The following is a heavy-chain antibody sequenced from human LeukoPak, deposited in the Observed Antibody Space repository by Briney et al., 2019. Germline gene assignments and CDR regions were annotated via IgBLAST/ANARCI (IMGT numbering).Heavy chain of an antibody. CDR3: VRGRDLWFGDTEGYGMDV. J-gene: IGHJ6*04. CDR1: VGSLSGYY. D-gene: IGHD3-10*01. V-gene: IGHV4-34*01. CDR2: INHSGRT. Sequence: PSETLSLTRAVSVGSLSGYYWNWIRQPPWKGREWIGEINHSGRTNNNPSLKSRVTISVDTSKGQISLRLSSVAAAGTAVYYCVRGRDLWFGDTEGYGMDVWGKGTTVTVSS.